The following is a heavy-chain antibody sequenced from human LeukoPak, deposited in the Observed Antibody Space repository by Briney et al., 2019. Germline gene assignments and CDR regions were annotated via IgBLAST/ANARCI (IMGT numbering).Heavy chain of an antibody. CDR3: AKAKAADAARALGY. D-gene: IGHD6-25*01. CDR2: ISWNSGSI. J-gene: IGHJ4*02. CDR1: GFTFDDYA. Sequence: GGSLRLSCAASGFTFDDYAMHWVRQAPGKGLEWVSGISWNSGSIGYADSVKGRFTISRDNAKNSLYLQMNRLRAEDTALYYCAKAKAADAARALGYWGQGPLVTVSS. V-gene: IGHV3-9*01.